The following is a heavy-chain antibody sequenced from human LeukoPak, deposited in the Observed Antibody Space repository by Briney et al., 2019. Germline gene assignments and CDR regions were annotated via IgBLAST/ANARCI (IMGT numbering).Heavy chain of an antibody. CDR3: AKEEWEFSYYFDY. Sequence: TGGSLRLSCAGSGFTFSSYWMHWVRQAPGKGLVWVSRISTDASSTTYADSVKGRFTISRDNSKNTLYLQMNSLRAEDTAVYYCAKEEWEFSYYFDYWGQGALVTVSS. CDR2: ISTDASST. V-gene: IGHV3-74*01. D-gene: IGHD1-26*01. CDR1: GFTFSSYW. J-gene: IGHJ4*02.